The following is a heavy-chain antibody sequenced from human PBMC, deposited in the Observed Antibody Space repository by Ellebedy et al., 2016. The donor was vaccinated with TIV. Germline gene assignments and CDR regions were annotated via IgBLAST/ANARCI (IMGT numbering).Heavy chain of an antibody. J-gene: IGHJ4*02. V-gene: IGHV1-18*01. Sequence: ASVKVSCKASGGTFSSYAISWVRQAPGQGLEWMGWIAPYKGNTNYAQKFQGRVTMTTDTSISTAYMELSRLRSDDTAVYYCARGSFYDWRVAGYWGQGTLVTVSS. D-gene: IGHD3-3*01. CDR2: IAPYKGNT. CDR3: ARGSFYDWRVAGY. CDR1: GGTFSSYA.